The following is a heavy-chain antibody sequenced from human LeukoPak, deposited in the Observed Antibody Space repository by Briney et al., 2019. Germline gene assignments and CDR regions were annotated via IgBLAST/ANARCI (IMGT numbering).Heavy chain of an antibody. CDR3: ARVKGYYYDSSGYYY. Sequence: ASVKASCKASGYTFTGYYMHWVRQAPGQGLEWMGRINPNSGGTNYAQKFQGRVTMTRDTSISTAYMELSRLRSDDTAVYYCARVKGYYYDSSGYYYWGQGTLVTVSS. D-gene: IGHD3-22*01. CDR1: GYTFTGYY. V-gene: IGHV1-2*06. CDR2: INPNSGGT. J-gene: IGHJ4*02.